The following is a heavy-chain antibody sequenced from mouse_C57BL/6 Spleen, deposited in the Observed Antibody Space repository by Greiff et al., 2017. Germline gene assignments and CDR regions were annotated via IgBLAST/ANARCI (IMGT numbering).Heavy chain of an antibody. Sequence: EVQRVESGGGLVQPKGSLKLSCAASGFSFNTYAMNWVRQAPGKGLEWVARIRSKSNNYATYYADSVKDRFTISRDDSESMLYLQMNNLKTEDTAMYYCVRQNDYDGGFAYWGQGTLVTVSA. CDR3: VRQNDYDGGFAY. V-gene: IGHV10-1*01. J-gene: IGHJ3*01. CDR2: IRSKSNNYAT. D-gene: IGHD2-4*01. CDR1: GFSFNTYA.